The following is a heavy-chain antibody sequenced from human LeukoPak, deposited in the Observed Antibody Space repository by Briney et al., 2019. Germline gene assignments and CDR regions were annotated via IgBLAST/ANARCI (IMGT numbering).Heavy chain of an antibody. Sequence: SETLSHTCTVSGGSISSYYWSWIRQPPGKGLEWIGYIYTSGSTNYNPSLKSRVTISVDTSKNQFSLKLSSVTAADTAVYYCARASGTTESWFDPWGQGTLVTVSS. CDR3: ARASGTTESWFDP. CDR2: IYTSGST. D-gene: IGHD1-1*01. CDR1: GGSISSYY. V-gene: IGHV4-4*09. J-gene: IGHJ5*02.